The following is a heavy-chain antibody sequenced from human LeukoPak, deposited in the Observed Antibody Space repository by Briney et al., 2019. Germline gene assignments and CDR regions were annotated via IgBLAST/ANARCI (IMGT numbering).Heavy chain of an antibody. J-gene: IGHJ3*02. V-gene: IGHV4-34*01. CDR1: GESFSGYY. Sequence: SETLSLTCAVYGESFSGYYWSWIRQPPGKGLEWIGEINHSGSTNYNPSLKSRVTISVDTSKNQFSLKLSSVTAADTAVYYCARGGQMTYDAFDIWGQGTMVTVSS. CDR3: ARGGQMTYDAFDI. CDR2: INHSGST.